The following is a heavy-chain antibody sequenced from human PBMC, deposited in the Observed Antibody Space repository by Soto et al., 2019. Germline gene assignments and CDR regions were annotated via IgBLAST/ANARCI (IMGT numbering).Heavy chain of an antibody. V-gene: IGHV3-23*01. CDR1: GFSFSDYA. CDR3: AKGPDGSGYYHNWFDS. CDR2: ISRTGDSA. Sequence: EVPLLESGGALVQPGGSLTLSCAASGFSFSDYAMSWVRQAPGKGLEWVSSISRTGDSAYYADSVKGRFAISRDRSKXWLSLQINRLRVEDTAVYYCAKGPDGSGYYHNWFDSWGQGTLITVSS. J-gene: IGHJ5*01. D-gene: IGHD3-22*01.